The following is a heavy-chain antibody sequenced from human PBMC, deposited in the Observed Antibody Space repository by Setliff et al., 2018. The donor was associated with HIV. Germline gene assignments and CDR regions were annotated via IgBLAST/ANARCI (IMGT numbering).Heavy chain of an antibody. CDR2: VFYTGFA. CDR3: ARLRADVDTATMFSYYYYMDV. V-gene: IGHV4-59*08. J-gene: IGHJ6*03. Sequence: SETLSLTCTVSGDSIRGYYWSWIRQPPGKGLEWMGYVFYTGFAAYNPSLKSRLTISVDTSKSQFSLTLTSVTAADTAVYYCARLRADVDTATMFSYYYYMDVWGKGTTVTVSS. CDR1: GDSIRGYY. D-gene: IGHD5-18*01.